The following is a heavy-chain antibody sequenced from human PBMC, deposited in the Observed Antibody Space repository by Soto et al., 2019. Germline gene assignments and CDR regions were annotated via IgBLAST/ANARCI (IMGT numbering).Heavy chain of an antibody. CDR1: GYTLTELS. V-gene: IGHV1-24*01. D-gene: IGHD6-19*01. J-gene: IGHJ6*03. CDR3: ATHRGDSSGWYASYYYYYMDV. Sequence: ASVKVSCKVSGYTLTELSMHWVRQAPGKGLEWMGGFDPEDGETIYAQKFQGRVTMTEDTSTDTAYMELSSLRSEDTAVYYCATHRGDSSGWYASYYYYYMDVWGKGTTVTVSS. CDR2: FDPEDGET.